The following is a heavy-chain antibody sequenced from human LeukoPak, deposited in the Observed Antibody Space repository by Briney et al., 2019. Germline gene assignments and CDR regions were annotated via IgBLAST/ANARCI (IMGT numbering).Heavy chain of an antibody. CDR3: ARGPTRNYFDY. J-gene: IGHJ4*02. CDR2: IYYSGSN. Sequence: SETLSLICTVSGGTISRYYWSWTRQPPGKGLEWIGYIYYSGSNKYNTSLKSRVTISVDTSKNQYSLKLSSVTAADTAVYYCARGPTRNYFDYWGQGTLVTVSS. V-gene: IGHV4-59*01. CDR1: GGTISRYY.